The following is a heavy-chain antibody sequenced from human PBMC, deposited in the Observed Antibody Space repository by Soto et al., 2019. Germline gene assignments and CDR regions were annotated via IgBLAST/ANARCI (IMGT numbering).Heavy chain of an antibody. D-gene: IGHD6-19*01. CDR2: IYYSGSI. CDR1: GGSISSGGYY. Sequence: PSETLSLTCTVSGGSISSGGYYWSWIRQHPGKGLEWIGYIYYSGSIIYNPSLRSRVSISGDTSSNQFSMSLTSVTAADTARYYCARMYSSGSGWFHPWGQGTLVTVSS. CDR3: ARMYSSGSGWFHP. V-gene: IGHV4-31*03. J-gene: IGHJ5*02.